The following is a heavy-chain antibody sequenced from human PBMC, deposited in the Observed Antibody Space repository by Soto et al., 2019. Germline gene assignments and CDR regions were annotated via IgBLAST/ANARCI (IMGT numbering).Heavy chain of an antibody. D-gene: IGHD5-12*01. V-gene: IGHV4-59*01. Sequence: QVQLQESGPGLVKPSETLSLTCTVSGGSISSYYWSWIRQSPGKRLEWIGYIYFSGSTNYNPSLQSRVTISGDTSKNQFSLKLTSVTAADTAVYYCARVEYSGYPRIWGQGTLVTVSS. CDR1: GGSISSYY. CDR2: IYFSGST. CDR3: ARVEYSGYPRI. J-gene: IGHJ4*02.